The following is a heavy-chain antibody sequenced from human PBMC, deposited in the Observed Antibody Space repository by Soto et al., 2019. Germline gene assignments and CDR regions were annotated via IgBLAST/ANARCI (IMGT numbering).Heavy chain of an antibody. V-gene: IGHV4-31*03. D-gene: IGHD6-19*01. CDR1: GGSIISGGYY. J-gene: IGHJ4*02. Sequence: QVQLQESGPGLVKPSQTLSLTCTVFGGSIISGGYYWSWIRQYPGKGLEWIGYIYYTGSTYSNPSRRSRITMSVHTSKHQFSLKLSSVTAADTAVYYCASSKGDSSGWYEDYWGQGTLVTVSS. CDR2: IYYTGST. CDR3: ASSKGDSSGWYEDY.